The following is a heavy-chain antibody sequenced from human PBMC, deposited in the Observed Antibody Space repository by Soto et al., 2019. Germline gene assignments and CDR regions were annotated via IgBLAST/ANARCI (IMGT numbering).Heavy chain of an antibody. V-gene: IGHV4-34*01. D-gene: IGHD3-3*01. J-gene: IGHJ3*02. CDR3: ARPRGIITIFGVPIRDAFDI. CDR2: INHSGST. Sequence: QVQLQQWGAGLLKPSETLSLTCAVYGGSFSGYYWSWIRQPPGKGLEWIGEINHSGSTNYNPSLKSRVTISVDTSKNQFSLKLSSVTAADTAVYYCARPRGIITIFGVPIRDAFDIWGQGTMVTVSS. CDR1: GGSFSGYY.